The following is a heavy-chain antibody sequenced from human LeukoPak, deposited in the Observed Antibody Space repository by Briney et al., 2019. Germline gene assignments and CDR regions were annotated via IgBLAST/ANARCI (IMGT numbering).Heavy chain of an antibody. CDR3: ARSPYDSSGYHFDY. D-gene: IGHD3-22*01. Sequence: ASVKVSCKASGYTFTSYDINWVRQATGQGREWMGWMNPNSGNTGYAQKFQGRVTMTRNTSISTAYMELSSLRSEDTAVYYCARSPYDSSGYHFDYWGQGTLVTVSS. CDR1: GYTFTSYD. V-gene: IGHV1-8*01. CDR2: MNPNSGNT. J-gene: IGHJ4*02.